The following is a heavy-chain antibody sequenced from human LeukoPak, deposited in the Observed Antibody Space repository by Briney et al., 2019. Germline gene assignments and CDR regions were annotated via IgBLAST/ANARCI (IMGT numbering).Heavy chain of an antibody. Sequence: GGPLRLSCAASGFTFDDYAMHWVRQAQGKGLEWVSGISWNSGSIGYADSVKGRFTISRDNAKNSPYLQMNSLRAEDTALYYCAKDMFAAIRGIAVAFDYWGQGTLVTVSS. CDR2: ISWNSGSI. CDR3: AKDMFAAIRGIAVAFDY. CDR1: GFTFDDYA. D-gene: IGHD6-19*01. V-gene: IGHV3-9*01. J-gene: IGHJ4*02.